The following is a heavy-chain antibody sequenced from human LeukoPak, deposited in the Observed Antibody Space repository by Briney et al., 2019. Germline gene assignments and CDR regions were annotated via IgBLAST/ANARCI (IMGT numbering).Heavy chain of an antibody. CDR3: ARDLIKWELLSNHAFDM. D-gene: IGHD1-26*01. CDR2: ISAYNGNT. V-gene: IGHV1-18*01. J-gene: IGHJ3*02. CDR1: GYTFTSYG. Sequence: ASVKVSCKASGYTFTSYGISWVRQAPGQGLEWMGWISAYNGNTNYAQKLQGRVTMTTDTSTSTAYMELRSLRSDDTAVYYCARDLIKWELLSNHAFDMWGQGTMVTVSS.